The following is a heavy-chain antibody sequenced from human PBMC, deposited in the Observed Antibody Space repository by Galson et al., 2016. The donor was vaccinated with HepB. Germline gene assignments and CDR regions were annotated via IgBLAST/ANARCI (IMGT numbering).Heavy chain of an antibody. CDR3: ARDCDTTSHYGWFDP. CDR2: IGSGGVAM. Sequence: SLRLSCAASGFAFSGFSMNWVRQAPGKGLEWVAHIGSGGVAMYADSVRGRFAISRDNAKRSVYVQMNSLRDEDTAVYFCARDCDTTSHYGWFDPWGQGTLVTVSS. J-gene: IGHJ5*02. V-gene: IGHV3-48*02. CDR1: GFAFSGFS. D-gene: IGHD2/OR15-2a*01.